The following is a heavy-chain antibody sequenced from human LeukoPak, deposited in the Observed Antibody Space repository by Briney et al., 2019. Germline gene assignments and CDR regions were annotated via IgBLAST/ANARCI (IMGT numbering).Heavy chain of an antibody. Sequence: GGSLRLSCEASGFIINAYYLNWIRQAAGKGLEWVSYISDTGMTIKYADSVKGRFTISKDTAKNSFYLQMDSLRDEDTAVYYCVTDLNWNYGDSPYWGQGALVAVST. CDR2: ISDTGMTI. J-gene: IGHJ4*02. D-gene: IGHD1-7*01. CDR1: GFIINAYY. V-gene: IGHV3-11*04. CDR3: VTDLNWNYGDSPY.